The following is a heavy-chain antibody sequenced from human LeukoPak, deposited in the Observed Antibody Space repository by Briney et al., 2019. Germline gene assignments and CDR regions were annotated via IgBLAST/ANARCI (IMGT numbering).Heavy chain of an antibody. D-gene: IGHD2-21*02. Sequence: SETLSLTCTVSGGSISSGSYYWSWIRQPAGKGLEWIGRIYTSGSTNYNPSLKSRVTISVDTSKNQFSLKLSSVTAADTAVYYCARVGAYCGGDCYPKFDPWGQGTPVTVSS. CDR3: ARVGAYCGGDCYPKFDP. V-gene: IGHV4-61*02. J-gene: IGHJ5*02. CDR2: IYTSGST. CDR1: GGSISSGSYY.